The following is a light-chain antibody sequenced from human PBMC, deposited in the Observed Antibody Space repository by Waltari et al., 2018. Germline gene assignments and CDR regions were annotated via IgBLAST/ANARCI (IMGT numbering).Light chain of an antibody. Sequence: VFTQPHSVSGSPGQTVTISCTRSSGIIDSKYVQWYQQRPGSAPTTVIYKDNQRPFGVHDRFSGSIDSSFNSASLTISGLKSEDEADYYCQSADGSYSQVFGSGTKLTVL. CDR2: KDN. J-gene: IGLJ6*01. CDR3: QSADGSYSQV. V-gene: IGLV6-57*03. CDR1: SGIIDSKY.